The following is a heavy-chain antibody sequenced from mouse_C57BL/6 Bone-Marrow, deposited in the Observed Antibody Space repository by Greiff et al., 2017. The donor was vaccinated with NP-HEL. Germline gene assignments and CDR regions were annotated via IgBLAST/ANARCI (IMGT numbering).Heavy chain of an antibody. Sequence: EVQLQESGPGLVKPSQSLSLTCSVTGYSITSGYYWNWIRQFPGNKLEWMGYISYDGSNNYNPSLKNRISITRDTSKNQFFLKLNSVTTEDTATYYCARETTVVATVDYWGQGTTLTVSS. CDR2: ISYDGSN. D-gene: IGHD1-1*01. V-gene: IGHV3-6*01. CDR3: ARETTVVATVDY. J-gene: IGHJ2*01. CDR1: GYSITSGYY.